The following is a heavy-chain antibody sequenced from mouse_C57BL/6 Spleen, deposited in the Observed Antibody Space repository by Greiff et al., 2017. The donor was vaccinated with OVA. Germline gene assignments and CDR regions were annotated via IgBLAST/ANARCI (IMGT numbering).Heavy chain of an antibody. CDR1: GYTFTSYW. D-gene: IGHD2-1*01. CDR3: ARMGNYVSYWYFDG. Sequence: QVQLQQPGAELVKPGASVKMSCKASGYTFTSYWITWVKQRPGQGLEWIGDIYPGSGSTNYNETFKSKATLTVDTSSSTAYMQLSSLTSEDSAVYYCARMGNYVSYWYFDGWGTGTTVTVST. CDR2: IYPGSGST. V-gene: IGHV1-55*01. J-gene: IGHJ1*03.